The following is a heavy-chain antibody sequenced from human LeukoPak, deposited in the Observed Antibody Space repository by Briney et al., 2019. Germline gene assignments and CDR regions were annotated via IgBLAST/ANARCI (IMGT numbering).Heavy chain of an antibody. V-gene: IGHV3-48*03. D-gene: IGHD3-22*01. CDR1: GFTFSSYE. Sequence: GGSLRLSCAASGFTFSSYEMNWVRQAPGKGLEWVSYISSSGSTIYYADSVKGRFTISRDNAKNSLYLQMNSLRAEDTAVYYCARGRYDSSGYRVDYWGQGTLVTVSS. J-gene: IGHJ4*02. CDR3: ARGRYDSSGYRVDY. CDR2: ISSSGSTI.